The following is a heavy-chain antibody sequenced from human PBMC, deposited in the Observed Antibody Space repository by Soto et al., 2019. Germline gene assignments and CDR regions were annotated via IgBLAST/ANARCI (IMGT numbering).Heavy chain of an antibody. CDR2: ISGSGDKT. CDR3: AKGVSGDYVSDY. D-gene: IGHD4-17*01. CDR1: GFTFSSYG. J-gene: IGHJ4*02. V-gene: IGHV3-23*01. Sequence: VQLLESGGDLVQPGGSLRLSCAASGFTFSSYGMSWVRQAPGKGLEWVSVISGSGDKTYYADSVKGRFTISRDNSKNTLYLQMNSLRAEDTALYYCAKGVSGDYVSDYWGQGTLVTVSS.